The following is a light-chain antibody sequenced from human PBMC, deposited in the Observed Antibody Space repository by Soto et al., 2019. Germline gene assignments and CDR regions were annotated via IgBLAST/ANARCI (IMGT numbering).Light chain of an antibody. J-gene: IGLJ1*01. CDR3: SSYTSSSTSYD. Sequence: QSTLTQPASVSGSPGQSITISCTGTSCDVGGYNYVSWYQQHPGKAPKLMIYDVSNRPSGVSNRFSGSKSGNTASLTISGLQAEDEADYYCSSYTSSSTSYDFGTGTKVTVL. CDR1: SCDVGGYNY. V-gene: IGLV2-14*01. CDR2: DVS.